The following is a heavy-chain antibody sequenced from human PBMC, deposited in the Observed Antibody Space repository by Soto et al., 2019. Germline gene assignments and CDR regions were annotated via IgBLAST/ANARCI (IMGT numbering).Heavy chain of an antibody. CDR2: IKSKIDGGTT. CDR1: GFIFSNAW. V-gene: IGHV3-15*01. D-gene: IGHD2-2*01. J-gene: IGHJ6*03. Sequence: PGGSLRLSCAASGFIFSNAWMSWVRQAPGKGLEWVGRIKSKIDGGTTDYAAPVKGRFTISRDDSKNTLYLQMNSLKTEDTAVYYCSTDTDRYCTTTSCPYYYYMDVWGKGTTVTVSS. CDR3: STDTDRYCTTTSCPYYYYMDV.